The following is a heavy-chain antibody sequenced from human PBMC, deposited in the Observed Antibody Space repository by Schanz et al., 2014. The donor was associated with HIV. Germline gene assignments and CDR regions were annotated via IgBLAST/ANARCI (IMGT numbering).Heavy chain of an antibody. CDR3: AKGGGWLHFWLDY. D-gene: IGHD5-12*01. J-gene: IGHJ4*02. Sequence: QVQLVESGGGVVQPGRSLRLSCTASGFTFSGYGMYWVRQAPGKGPEWVAVIWYDGRNKYYEDSVKGRFTISRDNSKNTLYLQMNSLRAEDTAVYYCAKGGGWLHFWLDYWGQGTLVTVSS. V-gene: IGHV3-33*06. CDR2: IWYDGRNK. CDR1: GFTFSGYG.